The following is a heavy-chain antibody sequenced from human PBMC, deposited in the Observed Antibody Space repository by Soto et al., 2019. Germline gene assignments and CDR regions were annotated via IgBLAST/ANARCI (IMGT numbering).Heavy chain of an antibody. CDR3: ARLDGSVGGSTDY. V-gene: IGHV3-7*01. CDR2: IKQDGSEK. D-gene: IGHD2-15*01. J-gene: IGHJ4*02. Sequence: GGSLILSCAASGFTFSSYWMSWVRQAPGKGLEWVANIKQDGSEKYYVDSVKGRFTISRDNAKNSLYLQMTSLRAEDTAVYYCARLDGSVGGSTDYWGQGTLVTVSS. CDR1: GFTFSSYW.